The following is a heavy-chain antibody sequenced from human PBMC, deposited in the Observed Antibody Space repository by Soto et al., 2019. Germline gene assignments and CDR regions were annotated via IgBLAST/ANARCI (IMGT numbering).Heavy chain of an antibody. J-gene: IGHJ4*02. CDR2: VYYSGSA. CDR3: ARHWWSSGSYLVFDS. V-gene: IGHV4-31*03. CDR1: GGSITSGGHY. Sequence: PSETLSLTCTVSGGSITSGGHYWSWVRQHPGKGLEWIGYVYYSGSAYYNPSLKSRVAISIDTSKRQFSLKLTSVTAADTALYYCARHWWSSGSYLVFDSWGQGTLVTVSS. D-gene: IGHD6-19*01.